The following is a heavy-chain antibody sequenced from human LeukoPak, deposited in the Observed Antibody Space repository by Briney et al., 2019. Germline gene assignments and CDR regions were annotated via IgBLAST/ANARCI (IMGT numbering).Heavy chain of an antibody. Sequence: AGGSLRLSCAASGYPFSDSWMDWVRQAPGKGMEWVANIKQDGSEKHYADSVKGRFTISRDNAKNSLFLQMNGLRAEGTAVYYCSRRLDYWGQGALVTVSS. J-gene: IGHJ4*02. CDR2: IKQDGSEK. CDR1: GYPFSDSW. V-gene: IGHV3-7*01. CDR3: SRRLDY.